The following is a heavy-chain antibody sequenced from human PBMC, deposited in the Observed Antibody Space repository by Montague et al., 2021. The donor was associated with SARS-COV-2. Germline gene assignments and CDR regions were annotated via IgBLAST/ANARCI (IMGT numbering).Heavy chain of an antibody. J-gene: IGHJ6*02. D-gene: IGHD3-3*01. CDR1: GFTFSSYE. V-gene: IGHV3-48*03. CDR3: ARGGTYYIFWSGFYNYHYAMDV. CDR2: ISSSGSTI. Sequence: SLRLSCAASGFTFSSYEMNWVRQAPGKRLEWVSYISSSGSTIYYADSVKGRFTISRDNAKNSLYLQMNSLRAEDTAVYYCARGGTYYIFWSGFYNYHYAMDVWGQGTTVTVSS.